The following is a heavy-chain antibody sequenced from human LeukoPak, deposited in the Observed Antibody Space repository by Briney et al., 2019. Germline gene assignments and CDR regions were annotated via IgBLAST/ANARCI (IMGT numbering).Heavy chain of an antibody. V-gene: IGHV1-69*13. Sequence: GASVKVSCKASGGTFSSYAISWVRQAPGQGLEWMGGIIPIFGTANYAQKFQGRVTITADESTSTAYMELSSLRSEDTAVYYCARGTGFGELLYTSDYYGMDVWGQGTTVTVSS. CDR3: ARGTGFGELLYTSDYYGMDV. CDR1: GGTFSSYA. J-gene: IGHJ6*02. D-gene: IGHD3-10*01. CDR2: IIPIFGTA.